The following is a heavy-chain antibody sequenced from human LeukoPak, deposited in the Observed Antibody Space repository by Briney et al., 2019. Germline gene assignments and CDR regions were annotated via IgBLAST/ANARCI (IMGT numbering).Heavy chain of an antibody. CDR2: IKSDGTST. V-gene: IGHV3-74*01. Sequence: GGSLRLSCAASGFTFSSYWMHWVRHDPGKGLVWVSHIKSDGTSTGYADSVRGRFTISRDNAKNTLYLQMNSLRAEDTAVYFCARDRYYGIDVWGRGTTVTVSS. J-gene: IGHJ6*02. CDR3: ARDRYYGIDV. CDR1: GFTFSSYW.